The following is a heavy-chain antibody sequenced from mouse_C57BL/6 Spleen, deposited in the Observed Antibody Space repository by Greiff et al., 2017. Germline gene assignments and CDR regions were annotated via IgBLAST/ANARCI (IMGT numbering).Heavy chain of an antibody. CDR1: GFTFSDYG. CDR2: ISNLAYSI. J-gene: IGHJ4*01. V-gene: IGHV5-15*01. Sequence: EVMLVESGGGLVQPGGSLKLSCAASGFTFSDYGMAWVRQAPRKGPEWVAFISNLAYSIYYADTVTGRFTISRGNAKNTLYLEMSSLRSEDTAMYYCARQGPFAMDYWGQGTSVTVSS. CDR3: ARQGPFAMDY.